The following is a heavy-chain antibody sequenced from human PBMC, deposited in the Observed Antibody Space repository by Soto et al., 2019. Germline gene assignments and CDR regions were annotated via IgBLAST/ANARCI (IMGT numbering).Heavy chain of an antibody. CDR1: GFTFSSYA. V-gene: IGHV3-30-3*01. J-gene: IGHJ6*02. CDR3: ARDRKLLWFGELLLASGYYGMDV. Sequence: GGSLRLSCAASGFTFSSYAMHWVRQAPGKGLEWVAVISYDGSNKYSADSVKGRFTISRDNSKNTLYLQMNSLRAEDTAVYYCARDRKLLWFGELLLASGYYGMDVWGQGTTVTVSS. D-gene: IGHD3-10*01. CDR2: ISYDGSNK.